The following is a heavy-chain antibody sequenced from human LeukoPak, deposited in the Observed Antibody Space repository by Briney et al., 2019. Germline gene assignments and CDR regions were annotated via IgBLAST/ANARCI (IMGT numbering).Heavy chain of an antibody. Sequence: PGGSLRLSCAASGFTVSSNYMSWVRQAPGKGLEWVSAIYSCGSTYYADSVKGRFTISRDNSKNTLYLQINSLRAEDTAVYYCARVRNGGYCSSTSYEFDYWGQGTLVTVSS. CDR1: GFTVSSNY. D-gene: IGHD2-2*01. CDR3: ARVRNGGYCSSTSYEFDY. V-gene: IGHV3-66*03. J-gene: IGHJ4*02. CDR2: IYSCGST.